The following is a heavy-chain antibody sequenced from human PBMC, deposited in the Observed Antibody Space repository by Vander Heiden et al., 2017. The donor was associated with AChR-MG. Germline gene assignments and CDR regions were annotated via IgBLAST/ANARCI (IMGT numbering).Heavy chain of an antibody. D-gene: IGHD2-2*01. CDR2: IDPSDSYT. CDR3: AVHCSSTSCKFGY. Sequence: EVQLVQSGAEVKKPGESLRISCKGSGYSFTSYWISWVRQMPGKGLEWMGRIDPSDSYTNYNPSFQGHVTISADKSISTAYLQWSSLKASDTAMYYCAVHCSSTSCKFGYWGQGTLVTVSS. J-gene: IGHJ4*02. CDR1: GYSFTSYW. V-gene: IGHV5-10-1*03.